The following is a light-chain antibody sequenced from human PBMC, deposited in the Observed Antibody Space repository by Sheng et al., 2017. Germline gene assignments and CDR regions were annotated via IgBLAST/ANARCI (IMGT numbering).Light chain of an antibody. Sequence: DIQMTQSPSTLSASVGDRVTITCRASQSIGNWLAWYQQKPGKVPKLLIYKASTLESGVPSKFSGSGSGTEFTLTISSLQPDDFATFYCHQYNSYPYTFGQGTKLEIK. V-gene: IGKV1-5*03. J-gene: IGKJ2*01. CDR3: HQYNSYPYT. CDR1: QSIGNW. CDR2: KAS.